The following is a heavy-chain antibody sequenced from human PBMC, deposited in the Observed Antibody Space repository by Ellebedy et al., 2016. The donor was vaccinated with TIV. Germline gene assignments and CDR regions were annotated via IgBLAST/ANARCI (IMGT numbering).Heavy chain of an antibody. V-gene: IGHV4-61*01. CDR1: GGSVSSGSYY. CDR3: ARTLYYYDSSGFGLQYYFDY. Sequence: SETLSLXXTVSGGSVSSGSYYWSWIRQPPGKGLEWIGYIYYSGSTNYNPSLKSRVTISVDTSKNQFSLKLSSVTAADTAVYYCARTLYYYDSSGFGLQYYFDYWGQGTLVTVSS. J-gene: IGHJ4*02. D-gene: IGHD3-22*01. CDR2: IYYSGST.